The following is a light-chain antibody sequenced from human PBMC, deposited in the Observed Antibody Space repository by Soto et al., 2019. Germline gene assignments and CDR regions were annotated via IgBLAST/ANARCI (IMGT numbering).Light chain of an antibody. CDR2: SAS. CDR1: RRTSST. Sequence: DILMTQSPATLCVSPGERPTLSFRASRRTSSTVAWYQQKPGQAPRLLIHSASTRATGIPARFSGAGSGTEFTLAIGSLQSEDVAVYYCQQYDDWPTTFGQGTKVEIK. CDR3: QQYDDWPTT. V-gene: IGKV3-15*01. J-gene: IGKJ1*01.